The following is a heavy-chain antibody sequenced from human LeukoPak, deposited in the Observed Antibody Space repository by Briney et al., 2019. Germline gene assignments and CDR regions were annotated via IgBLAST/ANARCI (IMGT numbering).Heavy chain of an antibody. CDR2: ISAYNGKT. CDR1: GYTFTSYG. V-gene: IGHV1-18*01. D-gene: IGHD6-19*01. J-gene: IGHJ6*02. CDR3: AGKRGYSSGWYGDYYYYYGMDV. Sequence: ASVKVSCKASGYTFTSYGISWVRQAPGQGLEWMGWISAYNGKTNYAQKLQGRVTMTTDTYTSTAYMELRSLRSDDTAVYYCAGKRGYSSGWYGDYYYYYGMDVWGQGTTVTVSS.